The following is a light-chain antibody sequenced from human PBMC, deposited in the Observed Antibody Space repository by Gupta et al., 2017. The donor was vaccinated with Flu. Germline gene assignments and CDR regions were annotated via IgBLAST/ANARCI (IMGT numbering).Light chain of an antibody. V-gene: IGKV1-39*01. CDR3: QQSYSTPRT. CDR1: QSISSY. Sequence: DIQMTSSPSSLSASVGDRVTITCRASQSISSYLNWYQQKPGKAPKLLIYAASSLQSGVPSRFSGSGSGTDFTLTISSLQPEDFATYYCQQSYSTPRTFGHGTKVDIK. CDR2: AAS. J-gene: IGKJ3*01.